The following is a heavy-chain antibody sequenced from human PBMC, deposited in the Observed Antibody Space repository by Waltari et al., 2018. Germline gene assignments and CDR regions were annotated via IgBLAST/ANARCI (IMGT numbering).Heavy chain of an antibody. J-gene: IGHJ6*02. V-gene: IGHV1-18*01. CDR1: GYTFTSYG. Sequence: QVQLVQSGAEVKKPGASVKVSCKASGYTFTSYGISWVRQAPGHGLECKGWISAYNGTTNYAQKLQGRVTRTTATSTSKAYMERRSLRSDDTAVYYCARDRPNSIAVAASRLVDYGMDVWGQGTTVTVSS. CDR2: ISAYNGTT. CDR3: ARDRPNSIAVAASRLVDYGMDV. D-gene: IGHD6-19*01.